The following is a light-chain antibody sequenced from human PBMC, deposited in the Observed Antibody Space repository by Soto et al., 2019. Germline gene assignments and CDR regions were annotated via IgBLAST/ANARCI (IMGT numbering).Light chain of an antibody. Sequence: QAGLTHPPSASGTPWQRLTIACSGSRCNIVSNYVYWYQQLPGTAPKVLIYSNDQRPSGVPDRFSGSKSGTSASLAISGIRYEDDADYYCAAWDDSRYVFGTGTNVT. J-gene: IGLJ1*01. CDR1: RCNIVSNY. V-gene: IGLV1-47*02. CDR2: SND. CDR3: AAWDDSRYV.